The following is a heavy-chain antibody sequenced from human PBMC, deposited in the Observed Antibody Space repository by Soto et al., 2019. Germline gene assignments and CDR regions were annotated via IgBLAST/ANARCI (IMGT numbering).Heavy chain of an antibody. J-gene: IGHJ4*02. CDR1: GFNFGDYA. CDR3: VKDISGAYSGPNYDA. Sequence: GGSLRLSCAASGFNFGDYAMHWVRQTPGQGLEWVSGLNWNSVTPGYGDSVKVRFSISRDNGKYALYLQMTSLRPEDTALYYCVKDISGAYSGPNYDAWGQGTLVTVS. D-gene: IGHD1-26*01. V-gene: IGHV3-9*01. CDR2: LNWNSVTP.